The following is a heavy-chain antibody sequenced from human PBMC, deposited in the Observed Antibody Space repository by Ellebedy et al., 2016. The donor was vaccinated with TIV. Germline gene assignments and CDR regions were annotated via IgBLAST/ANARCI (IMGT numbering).Heavy chain of an antibody. V-gene: IGHV1-46*01. Sequence: ASVKVSCXASGYTFTSYYMHWVRQAPGQGLEWMGIINPSGGSTSYAQKFQGRVTMTRDTSTSTVYMELSSLRSEDTAVYYCARSGVRWGSDYYYGMDVWGQGTTVTVSS. D-gene: IGHD2-21*01. J-gene: IGHJ6*02. CDR2: INPSGGST. CDR3: ARSGVRWGSDYYYGMDV. CDR1: GYTFTSYY.